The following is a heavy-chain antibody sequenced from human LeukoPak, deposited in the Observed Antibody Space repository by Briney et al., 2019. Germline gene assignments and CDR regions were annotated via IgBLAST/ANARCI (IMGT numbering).Heavy chain of an antibody. CDR2: IDWDDDK. D-gene: IGHD2-15*01. Sequence: SGPALVKPTHTLTLTCTFSGLSLRTSGMCLSWIRQPPGKALEWLARIDWDDDKYYSTSLKTRLTISKDTSKNQVVLTMTNMDPVDTATYYCALTAPYCSGGSCYSSGLDAFDIWGQGTMVTVSS. J-gene: IGHJ3*02. V-gene: IGHV2-70*11. CDR3: ALTAPYCSGGSCYSSGLDAFDI. CDR1: GLSLRTSGMC.